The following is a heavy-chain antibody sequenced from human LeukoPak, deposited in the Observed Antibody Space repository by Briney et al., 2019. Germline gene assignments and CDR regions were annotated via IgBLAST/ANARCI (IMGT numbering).Heavy chain of an antibody. CDR1: GFTFSSYA. Sequence: GGSLRLSCAASGFTFSSYAMHWVRQAPGKGLEWVAVISYDGSNKYYADSVKGRFTISRDNSKNTLYLQMNSLRAEDTAVYYCAKGSTRGYYYYYGMDVWGKGTTVTVSS. CDR2: ISYDGSNK. CDR3: AKGSTRGYYYYYGMDV. J-gene: IGHJ6*04. V-gene: IGHV3-30*04. D-gene: IGHD2-2*01.